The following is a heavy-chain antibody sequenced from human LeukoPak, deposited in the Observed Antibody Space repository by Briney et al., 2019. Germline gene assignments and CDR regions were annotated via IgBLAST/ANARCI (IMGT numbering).Heavy chain of an antibody. V-gene: IGHV3-21*01. D-gene: IGHD5-12*01. CDR3: ARDRSGFSGYDFFDY. CDR1: GFTFSSYS. J-gene: IGHJ4*02. Sequence: PGRSLRLSCAASGFTFSSYSMNWVRQAPGKGLEWVSSISSRSSYIDYADSLKGRFTISRDNAKNSLYLQMNSLRAEDTAVYYCARDRSGFSGYDFFDYWGQGTLVTVSS. CDR2: ISSRSSYI.